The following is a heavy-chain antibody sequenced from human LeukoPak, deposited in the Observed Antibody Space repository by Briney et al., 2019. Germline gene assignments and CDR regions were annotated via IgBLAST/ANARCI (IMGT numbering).Heavy chain of an antibody. V-gene: IGHV1-18*01. Sequence: ASVKVSCKASGYTSTRIGISWVRRDPGQGHGWMGWISAYNGYTNYAQKLQGRVTMTTDTSTSTAYMELTSLRSDDTAVYYCARCITMLRGVIQDYYYYYYMDVWGKGTTVTISS. J-gene: IGHJ6*03. D-gene: IGHD3-10*01. CDR1: GYTSTRIG. CDR3: ARCITMLRGVIQDYYYYYYMDV. CDR2: ISAYNGYT.